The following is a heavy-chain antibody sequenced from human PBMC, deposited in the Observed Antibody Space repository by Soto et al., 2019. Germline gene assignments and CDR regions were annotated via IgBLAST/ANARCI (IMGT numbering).Heavy chain of an antibody. CDR1: GYTFTGYY. CDR2: INPNSGGT. V-gene: IGHV1-2*02. Sequence: ASVKVSCKASGYTFTGYYMHWVRQAPGQGLEWMGWINPNSGGTNYAQKFQGRVTMTRDTSISTAYMELSRLRSDDTAVYYCARDMDQGHKGVRSYGLMNYYYGMDVWGQGTTVTVSS. J-gene: IGHJ6*02. CDR3: ARDMDQGHKGVRSYGLMNYYYGMDV. D-gene: IGHD3-10*01.